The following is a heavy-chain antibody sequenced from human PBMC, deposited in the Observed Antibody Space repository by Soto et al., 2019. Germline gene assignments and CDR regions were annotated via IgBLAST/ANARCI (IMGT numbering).Heavy chain of an antibody. D-gene: IGHD2-21*02. CDR3: ARVGLGQQLLFYYFDY. CDR1: GFTFSSYA. CDR2: ISYDGSNK. V-gene: IGHV3-30-3*01. Sequence: GGSLRLSCAASGFTFSSYAMHWVRQAPGKGLEWVAVISYDGSNKYYADSVKGRFTISRDNSKNTLYLQMNSLRAEDTAVYYCARVGLGQQLLFYYFDYWGQGTLVTVSS. J-gene: IGHJ4*02.